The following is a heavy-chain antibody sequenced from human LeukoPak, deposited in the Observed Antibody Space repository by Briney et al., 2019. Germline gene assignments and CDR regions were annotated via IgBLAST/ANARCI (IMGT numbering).Heavy chain of an antibody. CDR1: GGSISSYY. D-gene: IGHD3-3*01. Sequence: SETLSLTCTVSGGSISSYYWSWIRQPPGKGLEWIGYIFQSGTTYYNPSLKSRVTISVDTSKNQFSLKLSSVTAADTAVYYCARGADFWSGNFDYWGQGTLVTVSS. CDR3: ARGADFWSGNFDY. CDR2: IFQSGTT. J-gene: IGHJ4*02. V-gene: IGHV4-59*12.